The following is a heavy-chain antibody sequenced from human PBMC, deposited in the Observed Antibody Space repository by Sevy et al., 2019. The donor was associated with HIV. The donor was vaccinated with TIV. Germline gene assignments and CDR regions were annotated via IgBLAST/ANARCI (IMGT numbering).Heavy chain of an antibody. Sequence: ASVKVSCKVSGYTLAKFSIHWVLQAPGKGLEWMATFDPEDGDPEDGKTIYAQKFLGRVTMTEDTSTDTAYMELSSLRSDDTAFYYCATTKDYYDSSGYPFDYWGQGTLVTVSS. D-gene: IGHD3-22*01. CDR2: FDPEDGDPEDGKT. J-gene: IGHJ4*02. CDR1: GYTLAKFS. CDR3: ATTKDYYDSSGYPFDY. V-gene: IGHV1-24*01.